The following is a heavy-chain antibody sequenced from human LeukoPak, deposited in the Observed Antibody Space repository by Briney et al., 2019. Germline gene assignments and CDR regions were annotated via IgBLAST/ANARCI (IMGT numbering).Heavy chain of an antibody. D-gene: IGHD3-9*01. CDR3: ARAHDTRNWFDP. CDR2: IYYSGST. J-gene: IGHJ5*02. CDR1: GGSISSSSYY. V-gene: IGHV4-39*07. Sequence: SETLSLTCTVSGGSISSSSYYWGWIRQPPGKGLEWIGSIYYSGSTYYNPSLKSRVTISVDTSKNQFSLKLSSVTAADTAVYYCARAHDTRNWFDPWGQGTLVTVSS.